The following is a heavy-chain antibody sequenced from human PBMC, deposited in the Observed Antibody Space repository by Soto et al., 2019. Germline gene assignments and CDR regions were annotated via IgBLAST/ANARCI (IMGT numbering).Heavy chain of an antibody. D-gene: IGHD6-13*01. V-gene: IGHV4-34*01. CDR3: ARGQVAAAGNFDY. Sequence: PSETLSLTCAVYGGSFSGYYWSWIRQPPGKGLEWIGEINHSGSTNYNPSLKSRVTISVDTSKNQFSLKLSSVTAADTAVYYCARGQVAAAGNFDYWGQGTLVTVSS. CDR1: GGSFSGYY. J-gene: IGHJ4*02. CDR2: INHSGST.